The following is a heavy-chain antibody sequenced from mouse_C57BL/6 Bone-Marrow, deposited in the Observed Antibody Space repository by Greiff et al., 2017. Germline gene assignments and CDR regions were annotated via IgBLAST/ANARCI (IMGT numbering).Heavy chain of an antibody. V-gene: IGHV1-81*01. CDR2: IYPRSGNT. CDR1: GYTFTSYG. J-gene: IGHJ2*01. CDR3: ARRGKVRCDY. Sequence: VQLQQSGAELARPGASVKLSCKASGYTFTSYGISWVKQRTGQGLEWIGEIYPRSGNTYYNEKFKGKATLTADKSSSTVYMELRSLRSEDTAVYCCARRGKVRCDYWGQGTTLTVSS. D-gene: IGHD1-1*01.